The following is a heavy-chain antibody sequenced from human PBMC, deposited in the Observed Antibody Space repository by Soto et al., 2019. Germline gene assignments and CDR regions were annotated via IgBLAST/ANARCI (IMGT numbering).Heavy chain of an antibody. CDR2: ISAYNGNT. CDR3: ARDGHFNLNYVFGAETPGQNWFDP. Sequence: ASVKVSCKASGYTFTSYGISWVRQAPGQGLEWMGWISAYNGNTNYAQKLQGRVTMTTDTSTSTAYMELRSLRSDDTAVYYCARDGHFNLNYVFGAETPGQNWFDPWGQGTLVTGSS. V-gene: IGHV1-18*01. CDR1: GYTFTSYG. J-gene: IGHJ5*02. D-gene: IGHD1-7*01.